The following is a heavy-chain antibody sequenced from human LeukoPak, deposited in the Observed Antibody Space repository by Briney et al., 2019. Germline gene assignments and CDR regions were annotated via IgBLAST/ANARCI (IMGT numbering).Heavy chain of an antibody. CDR1: GGSFSGYY. CDR2: INHSGST. CDR3: ARRVAAAGTGIDY. D-gene: IGHD6-13*01. Sequence: PSETLSLTCVVYGGSFSGYYWSWIRQPPGKGLEWIGEINHSGSTNYNPSLKSRVTISVDTSKNQFSLKLGSLTAADTAVYYCARRVAAAGTGIDYWGQGTLVTVSS. J-gene: IGHJ4*02. V-gene: IGHV4-34*01.